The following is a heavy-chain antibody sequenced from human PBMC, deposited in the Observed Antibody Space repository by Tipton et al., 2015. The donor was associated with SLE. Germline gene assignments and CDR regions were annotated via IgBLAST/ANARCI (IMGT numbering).Heavy chain of an antibody. Sequence: QLVQSGAEVKTPGASVKVSCKTSGYYFRSYGLSWVRLAPGQGLQWMGWISAHSGDTKYAQKFQGRVTMTTDTSTNTAHMELRSLRSDDTAVYYCARDRVGGIYDVWGQGTTVTVSS. V-gene: IGHV1-18*01. CDR3: ARDRVGGIYDV. D-gene: IGHD1-26*01. CDR1: GYYFRSYG. CDR2: ISAHSGDT. J-gene: IGHJ6*02.